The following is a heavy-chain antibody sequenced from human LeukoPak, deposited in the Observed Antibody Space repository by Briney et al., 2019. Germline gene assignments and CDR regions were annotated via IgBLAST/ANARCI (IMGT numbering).Heavy chain of an antibody. CDR1: GGTFSSYA. D-gene: IGHD3-22*01. Sequence: ASVKVSCKASGGTFSSYAISWVRQAPGQGLEWMGRIIPILGIANYAQKFQGRVTITADKSTSTAYMELSSLRSEDTAVYYCARPYYYDSSGPPGYWGQGTLVTVSS. V-gene: IGHV1-69*04. CDR2: IIPILGIA. CDR3: ARPYYYDSSGPPGY. J-gene: IGHJ4*02.